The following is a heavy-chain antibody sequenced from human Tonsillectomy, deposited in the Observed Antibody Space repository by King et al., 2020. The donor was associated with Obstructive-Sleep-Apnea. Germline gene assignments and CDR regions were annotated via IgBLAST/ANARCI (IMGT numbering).Heavy chain of an antibody. J-gene: IGHJ6*02. CDR1: GFTFSDYY. CDR2: ISSSSSYT. CDR3: ARSGDTAMADYYYYGMDV. V-gene: IGHV3-11*06. D-gene: IGHD5-18*01. Sequence: VQLVESGGGLVKPGGSLRLSCAASGFTFSDYYMSWIRQAPGKGLEWVSYISSSSSYTNYADSVKGRFTISRDNAKNSLYLQMNSLRAEDTAVYYCARSGDTAMADYYYYGMDVWGHGTTVTVSS.